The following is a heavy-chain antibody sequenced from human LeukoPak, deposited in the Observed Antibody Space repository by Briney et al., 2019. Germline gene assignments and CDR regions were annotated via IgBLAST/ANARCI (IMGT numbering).Heavy chain of an antibody. CDR3: AKEEERLEAFDI. D-gene: IGHD3-3*01. CDR1: GFTLSSFA. J-gene: IGHJ3*02. V-gene: IGHV3-23*01. CDR2: VSVSGLST. Sequence: GGSLRLSCAASGFTLSSFAMSWVRQAPGKGLEWVSGVSVSGLSTYYADSVKGRFTISRDNSKNTLNLQMNSLRVEDTAIYYCAKEEERLEAFDIWGQGTMVTVSS.